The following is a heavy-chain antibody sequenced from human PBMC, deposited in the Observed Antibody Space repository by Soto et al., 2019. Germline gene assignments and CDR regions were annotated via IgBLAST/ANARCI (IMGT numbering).Heavy chain of an antibody. V-gene: IGHV3-33*01. CDR2: IWYDGSNK. D-gene: IGHD6-13*01. Sequence: PGGSLRLSCAASGFTFSSYGMHWVRQAPGKGLEWVAVIWYDGSNKYYADSVKGRFTISRDNSKNTLYLQMNSLRAEDTAVYYCASSASSSWYENWFDPWGQGTLVTVSS. CDR3: ASSASSSWYENWFDP. CDR1: GFTFSSYG. J-gene: IGHJ5*02.